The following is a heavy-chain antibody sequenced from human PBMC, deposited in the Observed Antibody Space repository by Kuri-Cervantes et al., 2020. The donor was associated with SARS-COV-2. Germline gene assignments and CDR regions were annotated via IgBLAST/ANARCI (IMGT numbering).Heavy chain of an antibody. CDR1: RFTFSDYY. J-gene: IGHJ4*02. CDR3: ASGWKYFDY. D-gene: IGHD1-1*01. V-gene: IGHV3-11*04. Sequence: GESLKISCAASRFTFSDYYMNWIHQAPGKGLEWVSYISSSGSTIYYADSVKGRFTISRDNAKNSLYLQMNSLRAEDTAVYYCASGWKYFDYWGQGTLVTVSS. CDR2: ISSSGSTI.